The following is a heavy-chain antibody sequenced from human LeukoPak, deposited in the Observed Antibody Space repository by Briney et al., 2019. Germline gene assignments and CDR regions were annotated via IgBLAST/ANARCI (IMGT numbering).Heavy chain of an antibody. J-gene: IGHJ4*02. Sequence: GGSQRLSCAASGFTFSSYAMSWVRQAPGKGLEWVGRIRRKTDGETTDHAAPVKGRFTISRDDSKNTLYLQMNSLKTEDTAVYYCVTDLVIKGYFDYWGQGALVTVSS. V-gene: IGHV3-15*01. D-gene: IGHD2-21*01. CDR1: GFTFSSYA. CDR2: IRRKTDGETT. CDR3: VTDLVIKGYFDY.